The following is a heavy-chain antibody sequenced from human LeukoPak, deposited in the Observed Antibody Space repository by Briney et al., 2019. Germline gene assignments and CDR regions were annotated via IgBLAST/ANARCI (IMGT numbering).Heavy chain of an antibody. CDR1: GFTFRSYE. CDR3: ARGVPKTSYYYYYMDV. Sequence: GGSLRLSCAASGFTFRSYEMTWVRQAPGKGLEWVSYISSGGFTLNYADSVKGRFTISRDSAKNSLYLQMNSLRAEDTAVCYCARGVPKTSYYYYYMDVWGKGTTVTVSS. D-gene: IGHD4-11*01. CDR2: ISSGGFTL. J-gene: IGHJ6*03. V-gene: IGHV3-48*03.